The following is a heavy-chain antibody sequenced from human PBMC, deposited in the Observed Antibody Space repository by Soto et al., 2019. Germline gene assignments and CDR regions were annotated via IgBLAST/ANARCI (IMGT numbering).Heavy chain of an antibody. CDR3: ARVTYGCKAEGWFDP. CDR2: IYYSGST. CDR1: GGSISSDSYY. V-gene: IGHV4-30-4*01. J-gene: IGHJ5*02. Sequence: QVKLQESGPGLVKPSQTLSLSCTVSGGSISSDSYYWSWIRQPPGKCLAWVGYIYYSGSTYYNPSLKSRISISIDTSKNQFTLQLSSVTAADTAVYYCARVTYGCKAEGWFDPWGQGTLVTVSS. D-gene: IGHD3-10*01.